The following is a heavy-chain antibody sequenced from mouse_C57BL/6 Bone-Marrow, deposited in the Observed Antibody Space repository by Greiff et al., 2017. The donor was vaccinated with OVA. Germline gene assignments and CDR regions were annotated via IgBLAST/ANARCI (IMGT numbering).Heavy chain of an antibody. CDR2: IDPSDSET. CDR3: ASDPYYFDY. V-gene: IGHV1-52*01. Sequence: VQLQQPGAELVRPGSSVKLSCKASGYTFTSYWMHWVKQRPIQGLEWIGNIDPSDSETHYNQKYKDKATLTVDKSSSTTYMQLSSLKSANSAVYYCASDPYYFDYWGQGTTLTVSS. J-gene: IGHJ2*01. CDR1: GYTFTSYW.